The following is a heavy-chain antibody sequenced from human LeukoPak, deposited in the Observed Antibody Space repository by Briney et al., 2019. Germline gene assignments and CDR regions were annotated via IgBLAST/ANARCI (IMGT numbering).Heavy chain of an antibody. J-gene: IGHJ4*02. V-gene: IGHV4-61*08. CDR1: GGSISSGDYY. CDR3: ARSTGSTMFIDY. D-gene: IGHD3-10*02. CDR2: IYYSGNT. Sequence: KASETLSLTCTVSGGSISSGDYYWSWIRQPPGKGLEWIGYIYYSGNTDYNPSLKSRVAISVDTSKNQFSLKLSSVTAADTAVYYCARSTGSTMFIDYWGQGTLVTVSS.